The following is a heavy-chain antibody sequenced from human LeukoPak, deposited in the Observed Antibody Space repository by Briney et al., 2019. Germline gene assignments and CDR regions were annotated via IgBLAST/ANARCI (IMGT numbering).Heavy chain of an antibody. CDR3: ARGVPAAPPRRYYYMDV. V-gene: IGHV4-34*01. J-gene: IGHJ6*03. CDR1: GGSFSGYY. Sequence: PSETLSLTCAVYGGSFSGYYWSWIRQPPGKGLEWIGEINHSGSTNYNPSLKSRVTISVDTSKNQFSLKLSSVTAADTAVYYCARGVPAAPPRRYYYMDVWGKGTTVTVSS. CDR2: INHSGST. D-gene: IGHD2-2*01.